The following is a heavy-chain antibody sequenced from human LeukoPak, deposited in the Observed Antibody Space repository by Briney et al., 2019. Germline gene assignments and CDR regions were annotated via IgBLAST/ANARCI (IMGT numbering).Heavy chain of an antibody. D-gene: IGHD6-13*01. J-gene: IGHJ4*02. CDR2: INHSGST. V-gene: IGHV4-34*01. CDR1: GVSFSGYY. Sequence: PSETLSLTCAVYGVSFSGYYWSWLRQPPGKGLEWLGEINHSGSTNYNPSLKSRATISVDTSKNQFSLKLSSVTAADTAVYYCARGQAAAGTGLFDYWGQGTLVTVSS. CDR3: ARGQAAAGTGLFDY.